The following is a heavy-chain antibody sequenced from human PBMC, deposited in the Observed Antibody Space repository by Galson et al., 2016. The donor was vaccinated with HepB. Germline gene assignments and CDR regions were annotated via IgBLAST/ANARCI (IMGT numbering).Heavy chain of an antibody. CDR1: GGSLSRANYY. CDR3: AGGTYLDYGMDV. CDR2: IYNSGST. V-gene: IGHV4-31*03. J-gene: IGHJ6*02. D-gene: IGHD3-3*02. Sequence: TLSLTCTVSGGSLSRANYYWNWIRQHPAKGLEWIGYIYNSGSTYYSPSLKSRVTMSIDSSKNQFSLKLTSVTAADTAVYYCAGGTYLDYGMDVWGQGTTVTVSS.